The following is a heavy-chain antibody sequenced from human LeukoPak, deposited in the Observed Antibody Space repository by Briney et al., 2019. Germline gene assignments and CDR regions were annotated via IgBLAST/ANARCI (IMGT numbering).Heavy chain of an antibody. CDR1: GFTFSIYA. D-gene: IGHD5-12*01. V-gene: IGHV3-23*01. Sequence: GGSLRLSCAASGFTFSIYAMTWVRQAPGKGLEWVSALSGSGGSTYYADPVKGRFTISRDNSQNTMYMQMNSLRPEDTAVYYCARDPSGSFDYWGQGILVTVSS. CDR2: LSGSGGST. J-gene: IGHJ4*02. CDR3: ARDPSGSFDY.